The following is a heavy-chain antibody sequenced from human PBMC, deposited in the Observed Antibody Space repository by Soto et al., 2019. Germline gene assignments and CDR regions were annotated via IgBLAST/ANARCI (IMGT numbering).Heavy chain of an antibody. V-gene: IGHV1-69*06. CDR2: IIPIFGTA. CDR1: GGTFSSYA. CDR3: ASETGYSSGQFDY. Sequence: SVKVSCKASGGTFSSYAISWVRQAPGQGLEWMGGIIPIFGTANYAQKFQGRVTITADKSTSTAYMELSSLRSEDTAVYYCASETGYSSGQFDYWGQGTLVTVSS. D-gene: IGHD6-19*01. J-gene: IGHJ4*02.